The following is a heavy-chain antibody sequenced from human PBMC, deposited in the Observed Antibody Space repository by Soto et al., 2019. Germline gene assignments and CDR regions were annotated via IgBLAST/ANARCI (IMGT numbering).Heavy chain of an antibody. V-gene: IGHV1-69*06. D-gene: IGHD6-13*01. Sequence: QVQLVQSGAEVKKPGSSVKVSCKASGGTFSSYAISWVRQAPGQGLEWIGGIIPIFGTANYAQKFHGRATMTEDSSKSTAYMELRGLISDDTAVYYCARVLGYRSSWYSPPNYCFFGIDVWGQGTPVTLSS. CDR1: GGTFSSYA. CDR2: IIPIFGTA. CDR3: ARVLGYRSSWYSPPNYCFFGIDV. J-gene: IGHJ6*02.